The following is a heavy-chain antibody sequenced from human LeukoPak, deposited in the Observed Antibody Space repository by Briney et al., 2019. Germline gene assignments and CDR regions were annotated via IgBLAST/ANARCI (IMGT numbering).Heavy chain of an antibody. Sequence: SETLSLTCTVSGYSINSGYYWGWIRQPPGKGLEWIGSIYHSGSTYYNPSLKSRVTISVDTSKNQFSLKLSSVTAADTAVYYCARAALGTSIVYYYYYMDVWGKGTTVTISS. V-gene: IGHV4-38-2*02. CDR1: GYSINSGYY. CDR3: ARAALGTSIVYYYYYMDV. J-gene: IGHJ6*03. D-gene: IGHD5-12*01. CDR2: IYHSGST.